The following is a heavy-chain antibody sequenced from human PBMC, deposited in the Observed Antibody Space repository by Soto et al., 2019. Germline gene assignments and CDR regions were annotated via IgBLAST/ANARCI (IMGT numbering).Heavy chain of an antibody. V-gene: IGHV1-18*01. CDR2: ISAYKGNT. J-gene: IGHJ6*02. CDR1: GYTFTSSG. D-gene: IGHD5-12*01. CDR3: ARDPLGYDLYCYFGIDI. Sequence: QVQLVQSGAEVKKPGASVKVSCKASGYTFTSSGISWVRQAPGQGLEWMGWISAYKGNTNYAQKLKGRVTMTTDTSTSTADMELRSLRSDDTAVYYCARDPLGYDLYCYFGIDIWGQGTTVTVSS.